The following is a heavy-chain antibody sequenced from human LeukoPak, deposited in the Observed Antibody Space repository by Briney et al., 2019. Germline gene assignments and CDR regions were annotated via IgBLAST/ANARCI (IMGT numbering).Heavy chain of an antibody. J-gene: IGHJ3*02. CDR1: GYTFTSYY. CDR2: INPSGGST. CDR3: ARERVGYCSGGSCFPAPAFDI. D-gene: IGHD2-15*01. Sequence: GASVKVSCKASGYTFTSYYMHWVRQAPGQGLEWMGIINPSGGSTSYAQKFQGRVTMTRDTSTSTVYVELSSLRSEDTAVYYCARERVGYCSGGSCFPAPAFDIWGQGTMVTVSS. V-gene: IGHV1-46*01.